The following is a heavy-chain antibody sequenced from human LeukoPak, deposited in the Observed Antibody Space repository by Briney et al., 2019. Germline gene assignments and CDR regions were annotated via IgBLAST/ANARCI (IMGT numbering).Heavy chain of an antibody. CDR3: ARDPSSSWLDY. CDR1: GLTFSSSW. Sequence: GGSLRLSCAVSGLTFSSSWIDWVRQAPGKGLEWVASINPDGIKRYSADSVKGRFTISRDNARNSLYLQMDSLRVEDTALYYCARDPSSSWLDYWGQGTLVTVSS. V-gene: IGHV3-7*01. CDR2: INPDGIKR. D-gene: IGHD6-13*01. J-gene: IGHJ4*02.